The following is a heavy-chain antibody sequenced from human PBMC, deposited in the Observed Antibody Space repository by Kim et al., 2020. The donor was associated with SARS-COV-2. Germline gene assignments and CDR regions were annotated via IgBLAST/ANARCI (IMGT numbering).Heavy chain of an antibody. CDR2: ISSSSTI. CDR1: GFTFSSYS. J-gene: IGHJ6*02. CDR3: ASPRVGSYGMDV. D-gene: IGHD2-15*01. V-gene: IGHV3-48*01. Sequence: GGSLRLSCAASGFTFSSYSMNWVRQAPGKGLEWVSYISSSSTIYYADSVKGRFTISRDNAKNSLYLQMNSLRAEDTAVYYCASPRVGSYGMDVWGQGTTVTVSS.